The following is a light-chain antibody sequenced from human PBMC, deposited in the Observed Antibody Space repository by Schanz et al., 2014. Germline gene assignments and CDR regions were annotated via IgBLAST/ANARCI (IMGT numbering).Light chain of an antibody. V-gene: IGKV3-20*01. CDR3: QQYDNSPWA. J-gene: IGKJ1*01. Sequence: EIVLTQSPGTLSLSPGERATLSCRASQSVSSSYLAWYQQKPGQTPKLLIYGASSRATGIPDRFSGSGSATDFTLTISRLEPEDFAVYYCQQYDNSPWAFGQGTKVEIK. CDR1: QSVSSSY. CDR2: GAS.